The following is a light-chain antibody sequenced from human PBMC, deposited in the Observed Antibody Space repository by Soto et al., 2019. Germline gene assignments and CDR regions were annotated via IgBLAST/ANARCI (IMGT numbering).Light chain of an antibody. CDR3: QQYGSSPIT. CDR1: QNILRT. Sequence: VMTQSPVTLSVSPGETATLSCKASQNILRTLAWYQQKPGQPPRLLIYGASTRVTGIPARFSGNGSGTEFTLTISRLEPEDIAVYYCQQYGSSPITFGQGIRLEI. CDR2: GAS. J-gene: IGKJ5*01. V-gene: IGKV3-20*01.